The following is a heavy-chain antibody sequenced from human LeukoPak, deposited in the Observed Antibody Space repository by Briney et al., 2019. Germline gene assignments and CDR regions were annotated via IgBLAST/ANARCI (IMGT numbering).Heavy chain of an antibody. Sequence: ASVKVSCKASGYTFTGYYMHWVRQAPGQGLEWMGRINPNSGGTNYALKFQGRVTMTRDTSISTAYMELSRLRSDDTAVYYCARFKFGQTTVTTEDYWGQGTLVTVSS. V-gene: IGHV1-2*06. CDR2: INPNSGGT. D-gene: IGHD4-17*01. CDR1: GYTFTGYY. J-gene: IGHJ4*02. CDR3: ARFKFGQTTVTTEDY.